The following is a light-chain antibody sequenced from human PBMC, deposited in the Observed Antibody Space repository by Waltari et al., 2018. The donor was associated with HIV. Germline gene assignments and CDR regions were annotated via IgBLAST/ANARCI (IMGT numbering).Light chain of an antibody. Sequence: SYELTQAPSVSVSPGQTASITCSGDGLGDKYACWYQQKPGQAPVLVIYQDAKRPSGIPERFSGSNSGNTATLTISGTQAVDEADYYCQAWDSSTAVFGGGTKLTVL. V-gene: IGLV3-1*01. CDR3: QAWDSSTAV. CDR1: GLGDKY. J-gene: IGLJ2*01. CDR2: QDA.